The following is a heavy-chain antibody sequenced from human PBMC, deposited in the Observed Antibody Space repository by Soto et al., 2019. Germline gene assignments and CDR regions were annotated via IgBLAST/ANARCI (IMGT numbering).Heavy chain of an antibody. D-gene: IGHD5-18*01. CDR1: GGSVTSDEDY. Sequence: SETLSLTCTVSGGSVTSDEDYWTWIRQSPGKGLEWIGYISNSGSTGYNPSLKTRLSMSVDRSKNQIKLRLTSVTAADTAVYFCATESGSTYGYFDHWGQGTQVTVSS. J-gene: IGHJ4*02. V-gene: IGHV4-30-4*01. CDR2: ISNSGST. CDR3: ATESGSTYGYFDH.